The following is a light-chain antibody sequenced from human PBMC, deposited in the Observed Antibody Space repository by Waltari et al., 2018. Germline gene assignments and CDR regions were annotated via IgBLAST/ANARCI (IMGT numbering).Light chain of an antibody. V-gene: IGKV4-1*01. J-gene: IGKJ3*01. CDR2: WAT. Sequence: DIVMTQSPESLAVSLGERATINCKSSLSLLYNSNNKNYLAWYQQKPGQPPKLLIYWATTRESGVPVRFSGSGSRTDFTLPISSLQAEDVAVYFCQQYYNTPLTFGPGTKVDVK. CDR1: LSLLYNSNNKNY. CDR3: QQYYNTPLT.